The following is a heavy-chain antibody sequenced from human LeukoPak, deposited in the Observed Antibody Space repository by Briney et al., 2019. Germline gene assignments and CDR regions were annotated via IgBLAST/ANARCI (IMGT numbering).Heavy chain of an antibody. D-gene: IGHD3-9*01. CDR2: IYHSGST. CDR1: GGSISSGGYS. CDR3: ARGRRDILTGYYYLDY. V-gene: IGHV4-30-2*01. J-gene: IGHJ4*02. Sequence: PSQTLSLTCGVSGGSISSGGYSWRWIRQPPGTGLEWIGYIYHSGSTYYNPSLKSRVTISVDRSKNQFSLKLSSVTAADTAVYYCARGRRDILTGYYYLDYWGQGTLVTVSS.